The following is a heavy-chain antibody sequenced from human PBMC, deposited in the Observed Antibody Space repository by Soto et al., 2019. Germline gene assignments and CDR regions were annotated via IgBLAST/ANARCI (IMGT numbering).Heavy chain of an antibody. Sequence: EASVKVSCKASGYTFFTYDISWVRQAPGQGLEWMGWISTYSGDTKYAQKFQGRVTMTTDTSTTTAYLELRSLRSDDTAVYYCARHHGPTTSENWFDPWGRGTLVTVSS. CDR2: ISTYSGDT. V-gene: IGHV1-18*01. D-gene: IGHD5-12*01. J-gene: IGHJ5*02. CDR1: GYTFFTYD. CDR3: ARHHGPTTSENWFDP.